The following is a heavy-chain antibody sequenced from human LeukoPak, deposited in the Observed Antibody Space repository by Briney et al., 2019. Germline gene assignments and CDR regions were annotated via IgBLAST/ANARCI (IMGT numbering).Heavy chain of an antibody. CDR1: GGSFSGYS. J-gene: IGHJ4*02. V-gene: IGHV4-34*01. Sequence: SETLSLTCAVYGGSFSGYSWTWIRQPPGKGLEWIGEIDRSGSTNYNPALKSRLTISVDTSKNQFSLNLSSVTAADTAVYYCARTAGVAVAGSRQYFDYWGQGTLVTVSS. CDR3: ARTAGVAVAGSRQYFDY. D-gene: IGHD6-19*01. CDR2: IDRSGST.